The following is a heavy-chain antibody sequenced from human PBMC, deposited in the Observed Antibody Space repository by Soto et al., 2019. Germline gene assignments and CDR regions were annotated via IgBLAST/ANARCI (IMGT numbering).Heavy chain of an antibody. CDR3: AKGGQITIFGVVPQGYYFDY. CDR1: GFTFSSYA. V-gene: IGHV3-23*01. CDR2: ISGSGGST. Sequence: EVQLLESGGGLVQPGGSLRLSCAASGFTFSSYAMSWVRQAPGKGLEWVSAISGSGGSTYYAESVKGRFTISRDNSKNTLYLQMNSLRAEDTAVYYCAKGGQITIFGVVPQGYYFDYWGQGTLVTVSS. J-gene: IGHJ4*02. D-gene: IGHD3-3*01.